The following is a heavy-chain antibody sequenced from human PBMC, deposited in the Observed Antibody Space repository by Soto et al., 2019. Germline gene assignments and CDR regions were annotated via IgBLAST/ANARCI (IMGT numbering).Heavy chain of an antibody. CDR2: IYYSGST. CDR3: ARDSGSGYVRGYGMDV. V-gene: IGHV4-59*01. D-gene: IGHD5-12*01. CDR1: GGSISSYY. Sequence: SETLSLTCTVSGGSISSYYWSWIRQPPGKGLEWIGYIYYSGSTNYNPSLKSRVTISVDTSRNQFSLKLSSVTAADTAVYYCARDSGSGYVRGYGMDVWGRGTTVTVSS. J-gene: IGHJ6*02.